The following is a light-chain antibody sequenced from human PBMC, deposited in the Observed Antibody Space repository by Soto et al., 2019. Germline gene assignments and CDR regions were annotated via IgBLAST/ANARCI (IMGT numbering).Light chain of an antibody. Sequence: DIQMTQSPSSLSASVGDRVTVTCRASQSIGRYLNWYQQKAGKAPKLLIYDSTTLQTGVPSRFSGSESGTEFTLTISGLQPEDFATYYCQQSFTAPRTFVQGNKLEIQ. CDR3: QQSFTAPRT. V-gene: IGKV1-39*01. J-gene: IGKJ2*01. CDR2: DST. CDR1: QSIGRY.